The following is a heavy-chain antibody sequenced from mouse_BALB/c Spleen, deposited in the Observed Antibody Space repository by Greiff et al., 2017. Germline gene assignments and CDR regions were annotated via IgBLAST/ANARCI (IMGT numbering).Heavy chain of an antibody. D-gene: IGHD1-1*01. CDR3: ARDIPHYYGSSYDAMDY. J-gene: IGHJ4*01. V-gene: IGHV7-3*02. Sequence: EVMLVESGGGLVQPGGSLRLSYATSGFTFTDYYMSWVRQPPGKALEWLGFIRNKANGYTTEYSASVKGRFTISRDNSQSILYLQMNTLRAEDSATYYCARDIPHYYGSSYDAMDYWGQGTSVTVSS. CDR2: IRNKANGYTT. CDR1: GFTFTDYY.